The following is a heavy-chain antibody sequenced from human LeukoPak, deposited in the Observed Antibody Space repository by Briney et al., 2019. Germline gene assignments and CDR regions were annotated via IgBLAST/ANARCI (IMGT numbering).Heavy chain of an antibody. CDR3: ARTGIRGYGGADR. CDR2: IYYSGST. J-gene: IGHJ4*02. V-gene: IGHV4-59*01. CDR1: GASITSYY. Sequence: SETLSLTCTVSGASITSYYWSWIRQPPGKGLAWIGYIYYSGSTTYKPSLKSRVTISVDTSENQFSLQLTSVTAADTAVYYCARTGIRGYGGADRWGQGMLVTVSS. D-gene: IGHD5-12*01.